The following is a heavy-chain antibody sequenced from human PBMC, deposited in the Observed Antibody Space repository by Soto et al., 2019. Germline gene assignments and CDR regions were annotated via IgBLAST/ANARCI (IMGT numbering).Heavy chain of an antibody. D-gene: IGHD3-22*01. CDR2: IYYSGST. Sequence: SETLSLTCTFSGGSISSGGYYLSWIRQHPGKGLEWIGYIYYSGSTYYNPSLKSRVTISVDTSKNQFSLKLSSVTAADTAVYYCARSHKGYDSSGYYQYYFDYWGQGTLVTVSS. CDR3: ARSHKGYDSSGYYQYYFDY. J-gene: IGHJ4*02. V-gene: IGHV4-31*03. CDR1: GGSISSGGYY.